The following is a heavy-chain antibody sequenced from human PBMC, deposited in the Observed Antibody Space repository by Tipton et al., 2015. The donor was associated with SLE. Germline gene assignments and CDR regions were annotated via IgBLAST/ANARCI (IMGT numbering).Heavy chain of an antibody. D-gene: IGHD6-13*01. CDR2: IKQDGSEQ. V-gene: IGHV3-7*01. CDR3: APWGSSWGFDY. Sequence: GSLRLSCAGSGFTFDDYGMSWVRQPPGKGLEWLAHIKQDGSEQYYVDSVKGRFTISRDNAKDSLYLQMSSLRAEDTAVYYCAPWGSSWGFDYWGQGTLVTVSS. CDR1: GFTFDDYG. J-gene: IGHJ4*02.